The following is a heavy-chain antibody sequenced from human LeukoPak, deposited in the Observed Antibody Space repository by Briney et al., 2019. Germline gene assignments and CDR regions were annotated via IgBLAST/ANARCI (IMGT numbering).Heavy chain of an antibody. Sequence: GGSLRLSCAASGFTFSSYWMSWVRQAPGKGLEWVANIKQDGSEKYYADSVKGRFTISRDNSKNTLYLQMNSLRAEDTAVYYCARDGYGGDAFDIWGQGTMVTVSS. CDR3: ARDGYGGDAFDI. CDR2: IKQDGSEK. D-gene: IGHD5-18*01. CDR1: GFTFSSYW. V-gene: IGHV3-7*01. J-gene: IGHJ3*02.